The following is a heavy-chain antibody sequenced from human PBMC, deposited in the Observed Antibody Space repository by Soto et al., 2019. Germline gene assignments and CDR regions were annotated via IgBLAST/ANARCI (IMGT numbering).Heavy chain of an antibody. D-gene: IGHD2-15*01. Sequence: EVQLVESGGGLVKPGGSLRLSCAASGFTFSSYSMNWVRQAPGKGLEWVSSISSSSSYIYYADSVKGRFTISRDNAKNSLYLQKNSLRAEDTAVYYCHLGYCSGGSCQNWFGPWGQGTLVTVSS. J-gene: IGHJ5*02. CDR1: GFTFSSYS. CDR3: HLGYCSGGSCQNWFGP. CDR2: ISSSSSYI. V-gene: IGHV3-21*01.